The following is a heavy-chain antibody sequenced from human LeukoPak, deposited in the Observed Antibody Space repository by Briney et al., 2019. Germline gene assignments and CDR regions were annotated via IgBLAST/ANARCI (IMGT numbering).Heavy chain of an antibody. V-gene: IGHV3-48*03. CDR2: ISSSGSTI. Sequence: GGSLRLSCAASGFTFSSYEMNWVRQAPGKGLEWVSYISSSGSTIYYADSVKGRFTISRDNAKNSLYLQMNSLRAEDTAVYYCAKDGPLRLGELSTLDYWGQGTLVTVSS. D-gene: IGHD3-16*02. CDR1: GFTFSSYE. CDR3: AKDGPLRLGELSTLDY. J-gene: IGHJ4*02.